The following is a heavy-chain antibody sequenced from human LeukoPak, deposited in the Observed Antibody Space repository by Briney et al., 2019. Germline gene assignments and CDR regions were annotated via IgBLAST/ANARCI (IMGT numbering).Heavy chain of an antibody. Sequence: GGFLRLSCAASGFTFSSYWMSWVRQAPGKGLEWVANIKQDGSEKYYVDSVKGRFTISRDNAKNSLYLQMNSLRAEDTAVYYCARALGWGDYYDSSGYYRNLEDAFDIWGQGTMVTVSS. CDR2: IKQDGSEK. CDR1: GFTFSSYW. V-gene: IGHV3-7*01. J-gene: IGHJ3*02. CDR3: ARALGWGDYYDSSGYYRNLEDAFDI. D-gene: IGHD3-22*01.